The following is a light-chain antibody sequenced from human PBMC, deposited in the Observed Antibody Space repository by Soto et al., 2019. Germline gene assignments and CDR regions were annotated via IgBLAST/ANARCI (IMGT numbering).Light chain of an antibody. CDR3: QQYGSSPPLT. CDR1: QSVSSS. V-gene: IGKV3-20*01. J-gene: IGKJ4*01. CDR2: GAS. Sequence: EIVLTQSPGTLSLSPGERATLSCRASQSVSSSLAWYQQKPGQAPRLLIHGASSRATGIPDRFSGSGSGTDFTLTIRRLEPEDFAVYYCQQYGSSPPLTFGGGTKVEIK.